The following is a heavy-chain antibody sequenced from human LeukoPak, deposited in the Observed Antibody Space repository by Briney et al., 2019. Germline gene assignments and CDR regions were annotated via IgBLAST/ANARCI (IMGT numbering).Heavy chain of an antibody. D-gene: IGHD2-8*02. V-gene: IGHV4-59*08. CDR2: ISDTGSI. Sequence: PSETLSLTCTVSGGSISSYYWSWIRQPPGKGLEWIAYISDTGSINYNPSLKSRVTISLDTSKNQFSLKLSSVTAADTAVYYCAGHHPRNTVDFWGQGTLVTVSS. J-gene: IGHJ4*02. CDR1: GGSISSYY. CDR3: AGHHPRNTVDF.